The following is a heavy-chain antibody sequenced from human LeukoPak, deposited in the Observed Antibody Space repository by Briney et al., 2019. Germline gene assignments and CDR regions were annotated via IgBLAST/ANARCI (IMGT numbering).Heavy chain of an antibody. CDR3: ASALNSYSSGLEYFQH. J-gene: IGHJ1*01. D-gene: IGHD6-19*01. V-gene: IGHV4-38-2*01. Sequence: SETLSLTCAVSGYSISSGYYWGWIRQPPGKGLEWIGSIYHSGSTYYNPSLKSRVTISVDTSKNQFSLKLSSVTAADTAVYYCASALNSYSSGLEYFQHWGQGTLVTVSS. CDR1: GYSISSGYY. CDR2: IYHSGST.